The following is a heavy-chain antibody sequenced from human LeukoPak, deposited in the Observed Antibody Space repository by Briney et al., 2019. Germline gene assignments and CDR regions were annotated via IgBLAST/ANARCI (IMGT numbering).Heavy chain of an antibody. J-gene: IGHJ4*02. Sequence: SETLSLTCTVSGGSISSYYWSWIRQPPGKGLEWIGYIYYSGSTNYNPSLKSRVTISVDTSKNQFSLKLSSVTAADTAVYYCARDSGSYYFDYWGQGTLVTVSS. V-gene: IGHV4-59*01. D-gene: IGHD1-26*01. CDR3: ARDSGSYYFDY. CDR1: GGSISSYY. CDR2: IYYSGST.